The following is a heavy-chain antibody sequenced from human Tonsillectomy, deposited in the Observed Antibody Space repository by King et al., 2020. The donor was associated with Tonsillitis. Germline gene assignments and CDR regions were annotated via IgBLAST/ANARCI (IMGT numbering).Heavy chain of an antibody. Sequence: VQLVESGGGVVQPGRSLRLSCAASGFTFSSYPMHWVRQAPGKGLEWVAVISYDGSNKYYADSVKGRFTISRDNSKNTLYLQMNSLRAEDTAVYYCARDGSGSYYPYDAFDIWGQGTMVTVSS. D-gene: IGHD1-26*01. CDR1: GFTFSSYP. V-gene: IGHV3-30*01. J-gene: IGHJ3*02. CDR2: ISYDGSNK. CDR3: ARDGSGSYYPYDAFDI.